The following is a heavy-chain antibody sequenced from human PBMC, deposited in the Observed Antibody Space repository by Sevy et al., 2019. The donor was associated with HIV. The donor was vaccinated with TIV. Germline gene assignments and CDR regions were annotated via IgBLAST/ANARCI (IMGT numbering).Heavy chain of an antibody. CDR1: GFTFSGSA. CDR3: NRDVT. V-gene: IGHV3-73*01. Sequence: GGSLRLSCAASGFTFSGSAMHWVRQASGKGLEWVGRIRSNANSYATAYAASVKGMFTIARDDAKNTAYLQMNSLKTEGTVVDYCNRDVTWGQGTLVTVSS. CDR2: IRSNANSYAT. D-gene: IGHD3-10*01. J-gene: IGHJ4*02.